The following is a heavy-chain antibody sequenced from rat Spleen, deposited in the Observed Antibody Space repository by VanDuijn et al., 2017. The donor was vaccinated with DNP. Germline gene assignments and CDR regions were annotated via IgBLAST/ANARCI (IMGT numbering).Heavy chain of an antibody. CDR3: VSVNWVPDY. J-gene: IGHJ2*01. CDR1: GFTFNNKW. D-gene: IGHD5-1*01. CDR2: ITSSGSST. Sequence: EVQLVESGGDLVQPGRSLKLSCITSGFTFNNKWMTWIRQVTGKGLEWVASITSSGSSTYYPDSVKGRFTISRDNTKHTLYLQMNSLRSEDTATYYCVSVNWVPDYWGQGVMVTVSP. V-gene: IGHV5-31*01.